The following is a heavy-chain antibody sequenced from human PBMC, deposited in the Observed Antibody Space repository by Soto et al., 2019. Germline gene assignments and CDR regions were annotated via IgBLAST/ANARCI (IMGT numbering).Heavy chain of an antibody. D-gene: IGHD4-17*01. V-gene: IGHV1-18*01. CDR1: GYTFISYG. Sequence: QVQLVQSGSEVKKPGASVKVSCRASGYTFISYGISWVRQAPGQGLEWMGWISAYNGNTNYAQKLQGRVTLTTDTSTGTAYMELRSLRSDDTAVYYCARTTDYYYGMDVWGQGTTVTVSS. CDR2: ISAYNGNT. J-gene: IGHJ6*02. CDR3: ARTTDYYYGMDV.